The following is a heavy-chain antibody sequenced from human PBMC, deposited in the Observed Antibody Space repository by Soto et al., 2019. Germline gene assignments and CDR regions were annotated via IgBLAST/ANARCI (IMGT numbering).Heavy chain of an antibody. CDR3: ARDPSYYGMDV. CDR1: GYTFTSYA. Sequence: ASVKVSCKASGYTFTSYAMHWVRQATRQRLEWMGWINAGNDNTKYSQKFQGRVTIARDPSASTAYMELSSLRSEDTAVYYCARDPSYYGMDVWGQGTTVTVSS. J-gene: IGHJ6*02. V-gene: IGHV1-3*01. CDR2: INAGNDNT.